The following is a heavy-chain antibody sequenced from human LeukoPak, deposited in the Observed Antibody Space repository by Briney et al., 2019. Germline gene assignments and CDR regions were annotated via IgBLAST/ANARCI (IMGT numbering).Heavy chain of an antibody. D-gene: IGHD2-15*01. J-gene: IGHJ4*02. V-gene: IGHV3-30*01. CDR3: ARDGSNTLYYFDY. Sequence: GGSLRLSCAAPGFTLSSYAMHWVRQAPGKGLEWGAVISYDGSNKYYADSVKGRFTISRDNSKNTLYLQMNSLRAEDTAVYYCARDGSNTLYYFDYWGQGTLVSVSS. CDR2: ISYDGSNK. CDR1: GFTLSSYA.